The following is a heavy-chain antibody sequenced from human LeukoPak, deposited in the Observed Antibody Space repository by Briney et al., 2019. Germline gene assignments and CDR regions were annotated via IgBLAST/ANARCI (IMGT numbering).Heavy chain of an antibody. J-gene: IGHJ4*02. CDR1: GGSFSGYY. Sequence: SETLSLTCAVYGGSFSGYYWSWIRQPPGKGLEWIGEINHSGSTNYNPSLRRRVTVSVDTSKNQFSLKLSSVTAGDTAVYYCASYSGSYYHLDYWGQGTLVTVSS. D-gene: IGHD1-26*01. V-gene: IGHV4-34*01. CDR3: ASYSGSYYHLDY. CDR2: INHSGST.